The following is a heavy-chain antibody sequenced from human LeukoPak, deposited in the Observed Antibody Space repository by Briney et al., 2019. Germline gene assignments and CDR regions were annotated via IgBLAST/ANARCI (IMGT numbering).Heavy chain of an antibody. CDR1: GFTSSSYA. CDR3: ARGYCSGGSCYSWSDYYYYYMDV. CDR2: ISGSGGST. J-gene: IGHJ6*03. Sequence: GGSLRLSCAASGFTSSSYAMSWVRQAPGKGLEWVSAISGSGGSTYYADSVKGRFTISRDNSKNTLYLQMNSLRAEDTAVYYCARGYCSGGSCYSWSDYYYYYMDVWGKGTTVTVSS. V-gene: IGHV3-23*01. D-gene: IGHD2-15*01.